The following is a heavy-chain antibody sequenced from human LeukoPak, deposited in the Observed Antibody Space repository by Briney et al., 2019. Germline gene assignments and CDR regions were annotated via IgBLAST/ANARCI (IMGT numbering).Heavy chain of an antibody. J-gene: IGHJ3*01. CDR2: ISSSSSYI. D-gene: IGHD1-26*01. CDR1: GFTFSSYS. V-gene: IGHV3-21*01. CDR3: ARSRSYAVGVHFDV. Sequence: SGGSLRLSCAASGFTFSSYSMNWVRQAPGKGLEWVSSISSSSSYIYYADSVKGRFTISRDNAKNSLYLQMNSLTAEDTAVYYCARSRSYAVGVHFDVWGHGTMVTVSS.